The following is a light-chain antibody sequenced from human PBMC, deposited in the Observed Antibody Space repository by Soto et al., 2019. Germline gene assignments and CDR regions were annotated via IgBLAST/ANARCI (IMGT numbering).Light chain of an antibody. J-gene: IGKJ2*01. V-gene: IGKV3-15*01. CDR3: QQYNNWPYT. CDR1: RSVSSY. CDR2: GTS. Sequence: DIVMTQSPATLSVYLGERATVSCRASRSVSSYLAWYQQKPGQAPRLLIYGTSTRATDIPARFSGSGSGTDFTLTISSLQSEDFAVYYCQQYNNWPYTFGQGTKLEIK.